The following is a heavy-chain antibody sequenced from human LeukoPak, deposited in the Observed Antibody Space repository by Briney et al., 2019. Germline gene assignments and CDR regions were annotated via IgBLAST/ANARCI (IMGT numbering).Heavy chain of an antibody. D-gene: IGHD6-6*01. V-gene: IGHV3-66*01. J-gene: IGHJ4*02. CDR3: ARLQSSSSHTSFDY. Sequence: GGSLRLSCAASGSTVSSNYMSWIRQAPGKGLEWVSVIYSGGSTHYTDSVKGRFTFSRDNPKNTLYLQMNTLRADDTAVYYCARLQSSSSHTSFDYWGQETLVTVSS. CDR1: GSTVSSNY. CDR2: IYSGGST.